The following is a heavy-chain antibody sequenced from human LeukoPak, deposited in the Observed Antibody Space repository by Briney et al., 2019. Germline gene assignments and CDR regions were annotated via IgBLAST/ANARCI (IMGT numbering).Heavy chain of an antibody. D-gene: IGHD6-19*01. CDR3: ARDRDHRALAGSFDP. J-gene: IGHJ5*02. Sequence: ASVKVSCKTSGYSFTNSGVSWVRQAPGQGLEWMGWISAYNGNAKYAQKVQDRVTLTTDTSTSTAYMELGSLRSDDTAAYYCARDRDHRALAGSFDPWGQGTLVTVSS. CDR2: ISAYNGNA. CDR1: GYSFTNSG. V-gene: IGHV1-18*01.